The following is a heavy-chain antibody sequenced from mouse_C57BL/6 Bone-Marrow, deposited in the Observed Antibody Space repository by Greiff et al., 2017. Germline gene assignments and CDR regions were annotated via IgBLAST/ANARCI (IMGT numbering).Heavy chain of an antibody. CDR2: ISSGGSYT. CDR1: GFTFSSYG. Sequence: DVKLQESGGDLVKPGGSLKLSCAASGFTFSSYGMSWVRQTPDKRLEWVATISSGGSYTYYPDSVKGRFTISRDNAKNTLYLQMSGLKSEDTAMYYCARQPYNFDYWGQGTTLTVSS. V-gene: IGHV5-6*02. J-gene: IGHJ2*01. CDR3: ARQPYNFDY. D-gene: IGHD6-1*01.